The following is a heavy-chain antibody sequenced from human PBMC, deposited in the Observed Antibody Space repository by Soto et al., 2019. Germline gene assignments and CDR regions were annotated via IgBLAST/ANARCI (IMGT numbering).Heavy chain of an antibody. CDR3: ARTPPLSCSGGSCNRRGYYFDY. V-gene: IGHV6-1*01. CDR2: TYYRSKWYN. D-gene: IGHD2-15*01. Sequence: QSQTLSLTCAISGDSVSSNSAAWNWIRQSPSRGLEWLGRTYYRSKWYNDYAVSVKSRITINPDTSKNQFSLQLNSVTPEDTAVYYCARTPPLSCSGGSCNRRGYYFDYWGQGTLVTVSS. CDR1: GDSVSSNSAA. J-gene: IGHJ4*02.